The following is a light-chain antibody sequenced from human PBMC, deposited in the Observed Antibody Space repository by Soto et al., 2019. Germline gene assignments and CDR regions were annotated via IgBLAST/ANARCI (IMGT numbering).Light chain of an antibody. Sequence: QSVLTQPASVSGSPGQSITISCTGTSRYVGGFNSVSWYQLRPGTAPKLILYDVVVRPSGVSYRFSGSKSGNTASLTISGLQAADEADYFCSSYTSTMTNVFGSGTKVTVL. V-gene: IGLV2-14*03. J-gene: IGLJ1*01. CDR3: SSYTSTMTNV. CDR2: DVV. CDR1: SRYVGGFNS.